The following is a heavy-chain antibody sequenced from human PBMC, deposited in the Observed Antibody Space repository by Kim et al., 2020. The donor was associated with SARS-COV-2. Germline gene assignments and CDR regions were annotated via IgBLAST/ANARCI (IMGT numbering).Heavy chain of an antibody. J-gene: IGHJ5*02. V-gene: IGHV4-59*01. CDR2: IYYSGST. CDR3: ARGTDDFWSGYRVYNWFDP. D-gene: IGHD3-3*01. CDR1: GGSISSYY. Sequence: SETLSLTCTVSGGSISSYYWSWIRQPPGKGLEWIGYIYYSGSTNYNPSLKSRVTISVDTSKNQFSLKLSSVTAADTAVYYCARGTDDFWSGYRVYNWFDPWGQGTLVTVSS.